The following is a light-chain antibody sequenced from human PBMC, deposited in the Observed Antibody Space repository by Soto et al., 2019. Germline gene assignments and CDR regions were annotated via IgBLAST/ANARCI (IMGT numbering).Light chain of an antibody. Sequence: EIVMTQSPATLSVSPGERATLSCRASQSVSSNLAWYQQKPGQAPRLLIYGASTRDTGIPARFSGSGSGTEFTLPIRNLQSGDFAVSYWQQYNNWPPWTFGQGTKVEIK. V-gene: IGKV3-15*01. CDR2: GAS. J-gene: IGKJ1*01. CDR3: QQYNNWPPWT. CDR1: QSVSSN.